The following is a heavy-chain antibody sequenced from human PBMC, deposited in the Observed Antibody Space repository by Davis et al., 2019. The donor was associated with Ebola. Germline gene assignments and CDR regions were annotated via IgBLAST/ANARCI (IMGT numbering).Heavy chain of an antibody. J-gene: IGHJ4*02. V-gene: IGHV3-69-1*01. D-gene: IGHD3-16*01. Sequence: PGGSLRLSCAASGFTFNAHSMNWVRQAPGKGLEWVSSITSGNSVSYADSLEGRFTISRDSARNSVYLQLNSLRPEYTALYYCAGPYMQDSNYWGQGTLVTVSS. CDR3: AGPYMQDSNY. CDR1: GFTFNAHS. CDR2: ITSGNSV.